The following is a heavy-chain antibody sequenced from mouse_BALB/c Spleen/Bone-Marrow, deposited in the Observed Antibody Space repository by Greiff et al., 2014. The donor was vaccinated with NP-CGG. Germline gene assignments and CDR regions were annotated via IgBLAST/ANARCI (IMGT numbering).Heavy chain of an antibody. J-gene: IGHJ3*01. V-gene: IGHV1-9*01. CDR2: ILPGSGST. D-gene: IGHD2-1*01. CDR1: GYTFSSYW. CDR3: ARNGNLPAWFAY. Sequence: QVQLQQSGAELMKPGASVKISCKATGYTFSSYWIEWVKQRPGHGLEWIGAILPGSGSTNYNEKFKGKATFTADTSSNTAYMQITSRTSEDTAFYSCARNGNLPAWFAYWGQGTLVTVSA.